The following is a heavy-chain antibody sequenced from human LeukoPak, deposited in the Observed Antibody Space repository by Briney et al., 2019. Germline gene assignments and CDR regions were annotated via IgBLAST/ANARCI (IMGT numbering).Heavy chain of an antibody. V-gene: IGHV3-23*01. Sequence: PGATLRLCCAATGFTFNIYGMNWVRQAPGEGLEWVSGIRCSGVETFYEDSVKGRFTISRDNSKNTLYLQMNSLRGEDTATFYCVQDLWYGEYEYWGQGTLVTVSS. CDR2: IRCSGVET. CDR3: VQDLWYGEYEY. J-gene: IGHJ4*02. D-gene: IGHD3-10*01. CDR1: GFTFNIYG.